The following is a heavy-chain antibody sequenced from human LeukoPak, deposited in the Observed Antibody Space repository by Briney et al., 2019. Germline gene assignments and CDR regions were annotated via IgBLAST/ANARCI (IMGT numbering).Heavy chain of an antibody. CDR2: ISAYNGNT. Sequence: ASVKVSCKASGYTFTSYGISWVRQAPGQGLEWMGWISAYNGNTNYAQKLQGRVTMTTDTCTSTAYMELRSLRSADTAVYYCARDEKAAAGFRFDPWGQGTLVTVSS. CDR1: GYTFTSYG. J-gene: IGHJ5*02. V-gene: IGHV1-18*01. D-gene: IGHD6-13*01. CDR3: ARDEKAAAGFRFDP.